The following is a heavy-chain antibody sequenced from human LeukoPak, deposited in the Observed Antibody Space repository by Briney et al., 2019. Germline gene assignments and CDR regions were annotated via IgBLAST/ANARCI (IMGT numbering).Heavy chain of an antibody. D-gene: IGHD3-22*01. V-gene: IGHV3-23*01. CDR2: ISDSGGST. Sequence: GGFLRLSCAVSGITLSNYGMSWVRQAPGKGLEWVAGISDSGGSTNYADSVKGRFTISRDNPKNTLYPQMNSLRAEDTAVYFCAKRGVVIRVILVGFHKEAYYFDSWGQGALVTVSS. CDR1: GITLSNYG. CDR3: AKRGVVIRVILVGFHKEAYYFDS. J-gene: IGHJ4*02.